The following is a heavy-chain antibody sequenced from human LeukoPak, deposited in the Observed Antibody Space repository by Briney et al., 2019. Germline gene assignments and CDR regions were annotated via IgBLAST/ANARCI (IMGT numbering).Heavy chain of an antibody. Sequence: GGPLRLSCAASGFTFSSYAMSWVRQAPGKGLEWVSAISGSGGSTYYADSVKGRFAISRDNSKNTLYLQMNSLRAEDTAVYYCAKDPFWIAVAGPLGYWGQGTLVTVSS. D-gene: IGHD6-19*01. J-gene: IGHJ4*02. V-gene: IGHV3-23*01. CDR2: ISGSGGST. CDR1: GFTFSSYA. CDR3: AKDPFWIAVAGPLGY.